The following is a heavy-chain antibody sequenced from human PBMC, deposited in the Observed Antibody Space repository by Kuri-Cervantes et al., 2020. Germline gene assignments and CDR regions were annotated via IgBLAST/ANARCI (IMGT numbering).Heavy chain of an antibody. CDR3: ATVSSSFSLYYFDY. D-gene: IGHD6-6*01. V-gene: IGHV1-24*01. J-gene: IGHJ4*02. CDR2: FDPEDGET. Sequence: ASVKVSCKASGYTFTSYGISWVRQAPGKGLEWMGGFDPEDGETIYAQKFQGRVTMTEDTSTDTAYMELSSLRSEDTAVYYCATVSSSFSLYYFDYWGQGTLVTVSS. CDR1: GYTFTSYG.